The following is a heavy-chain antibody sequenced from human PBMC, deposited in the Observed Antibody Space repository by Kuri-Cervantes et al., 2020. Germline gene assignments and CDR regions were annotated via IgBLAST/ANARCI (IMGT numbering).Heavy chain of an antibody. CDR3: ARVPPAGMDY. CDR1: GGSISSSSYY. Sequence: SETLSLTCTVSGGSISSSSYYWGWIRQPPGKGLEWIGSIYYSGSTYYNPSLKSRVTISVDTSKNQFSLKLSSVTAADTAVYYCARVPPAGMDYWGQGTLVTDSS. J-gene: IGHJ4*02. V-gene: IGHV4-39*07. D-gene: IGHD2-2*01. CDR2: IYYSGST.